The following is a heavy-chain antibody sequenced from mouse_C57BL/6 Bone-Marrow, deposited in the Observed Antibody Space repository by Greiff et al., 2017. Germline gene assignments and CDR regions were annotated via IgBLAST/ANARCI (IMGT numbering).Heavy chain of an antibody. Sequence: QVQLQQSGAELVKPGASVKLSCKASGYTFTEYTIHWVKQRSGQGLEWIGWFYPGSGSIKYNEKFKDKAPLTADKSSSTVYMEISRLTSEDSAVYFCARHEVAYYSNAAGLAYWGQGTLVTVSA. V-gene: IGHV1-62-2*01. D-gene: IGHD2-5*01. CDR2: FYPGSGSI. CDR1: GYTFTEYT. J-gene: IGHJ3*01. CDR3: ARHEVAYYSNAAGLAY.